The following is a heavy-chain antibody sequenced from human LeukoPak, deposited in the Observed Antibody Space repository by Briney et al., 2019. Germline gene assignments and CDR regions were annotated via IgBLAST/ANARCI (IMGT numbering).Heavy chain of an antibody. Sequence: GGSLRLSCTASGFTFRSYEMNWVHQAPGKGLEWISYIKSGSDSVSYADSVKGRFTISRDNAKNSLFLQMNNLRAEDTAIYYCASETEASSSDAFDIWGQGTMVSVSS. CDR3: ASETEASSSDAFDI. CDR2: IKSGSDSV. J-gene: IGHJ3*02. V-gene: IGHV3-48*03. D-gene: IGHD2-2*01. CDR1: GFTFRSYE.